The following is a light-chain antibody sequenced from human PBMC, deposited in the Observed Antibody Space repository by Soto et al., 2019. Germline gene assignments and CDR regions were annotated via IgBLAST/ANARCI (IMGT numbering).Light chain of an antibody. V-gene: IGKV3-20*01. CDR1: QSISSDH. CDR2: GAS. CDR3: HHYRSAPFN. Sequence: EIVLTQSPGILSLSPGERATLACRASQSISSDHLAWYQQRPGQSPRLLIYGASSRTTGVPDRFSGSGSGTDFTLSTSSLEPEDFAVYYCHHYRSAPFNLGPGTKVDIK. J-gene: IGKJ3*01.